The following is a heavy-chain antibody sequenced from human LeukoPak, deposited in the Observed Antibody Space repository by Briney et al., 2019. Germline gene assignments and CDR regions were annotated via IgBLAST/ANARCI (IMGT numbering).Heavy chain of an antibody. CDR3: AREDDFWSGYYDY. Sequence: SVKVSCKASGGTFSSYAISWVRQAPGQGLEWMGRIIPIFGTANYAQKFQGRVTITTDESTSTAYMELNSLRSEDTAVYYCAREDDFWSGYYDYWGQGTLVTVSS. J-gene: IGHJ4*02. CDR1: GGTFSSYA. V-gene: IGHV1-69*05. CDR2: IIPIFGTA. D-gene: IGHD3-3*01.